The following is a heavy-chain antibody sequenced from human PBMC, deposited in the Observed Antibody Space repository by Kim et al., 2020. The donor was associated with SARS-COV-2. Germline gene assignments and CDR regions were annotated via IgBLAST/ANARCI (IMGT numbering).Heavy chain of an antibody. Sequence: GGSLRLSCAASGFTFSSYAMSWVRQAPGKGLEWVSAISGSGGSTYYADSVKGRFTISRDNSKNTLYLQMNSLRAEDTAVYYCAKDGEDYYDSSGYYPAVDYWGQGTLVTVSS. D-gene: IGHD3-22*01. CDR3: AKDGEDYYDSSGYYPAVDY. V-gene: IGHV3-23*01. CDR2: ISGSGGST. J-gene: IGHJ4*02. CDR1: GFTFSSYA.